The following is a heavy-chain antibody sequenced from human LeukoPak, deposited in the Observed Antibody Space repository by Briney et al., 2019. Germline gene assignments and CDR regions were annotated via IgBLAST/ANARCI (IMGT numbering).Heavy chain of an antibody. J-gene: IGHJ4*02. Sequence: SVKVSCKASGGTFSSYDITWVRQAPGQGLEWMGGIIPIFGTANYAQKFQGRVTITADESTSTAYMELSSLRSEDTAVYYCARNFWSGYYIGEAFDYWGQGTLVTVSS. CDR1: GGTFSSYD. CDR2: IIPIFGTA. V-gene: IGHV1-69*13. CDR3: ARNFWSGYYIGEAFDY. D-gene: IGHD3-3*01.